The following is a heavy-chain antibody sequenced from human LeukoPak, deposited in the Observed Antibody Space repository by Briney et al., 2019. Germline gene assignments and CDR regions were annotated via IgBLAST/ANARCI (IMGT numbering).Heavy chain of an antibody. V-gene: IGHV3-66*01. CDR2: IYSGGST. J-gene: IGHJ4*02. D-gene: IGHD2-15*01. Sequence: GGSLRLSCAVSGLNVSSNYLNWARQAPGKGPEWVSVIYSGGSTYYTDSVKGRFTISRDNSKNTLYLQTNSLRAEDTAVYHCARVGSTTAQFDYWGQGTLVTVSS. CDR3: ARVGSTTAQFDY. CDR1: GLNVSSNY.